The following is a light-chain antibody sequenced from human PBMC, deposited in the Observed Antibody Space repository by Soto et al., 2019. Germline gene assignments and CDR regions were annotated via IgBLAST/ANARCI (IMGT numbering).Light chain of an antibody. J-gene: IGKJ1*01. V-gene: IGKV3-20*01. CDR2: GAS. CDR1: QSVTSSY. Sequence: EIVLTQSPGTLSLSPGERATLSCRASQSVTSSYLAWYLQKPGQAPRLLIYGASSRATGIPDRFSGSGSGTDFTLTISRLEPEDFAMYYCQQYGSSSPTTFGQGTKVEIK. CDR3: QQYGSSSPTT.